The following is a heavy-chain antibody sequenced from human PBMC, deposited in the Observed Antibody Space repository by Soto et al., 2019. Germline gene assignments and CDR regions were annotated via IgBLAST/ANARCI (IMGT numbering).Heavy chain of an antibody. D-gene: IGHD3-3*01. V-gene: IGHV4-38-2*01. CDR1: GYSINSGFY. J-gene: IGHJ6*02. CDR2: VFHSGTT. CDR3: ARGQYYDFWSGYYYYYGMDV. Sequence: SETLSLTCAVSGYSINSGFYWGWIRQPPGKGLEWIGSVFHSGTTYYTPSLKSRVTISVDTSKNQFSLKLSSVTAADTAVYYCARGQYYDFWSGYYYYYGMDVWGQGTTVTVSS.